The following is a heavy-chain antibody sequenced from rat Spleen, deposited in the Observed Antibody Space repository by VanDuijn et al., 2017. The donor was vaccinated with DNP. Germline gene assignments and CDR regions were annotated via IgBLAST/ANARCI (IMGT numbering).Heavy chain of an antibody. CDR2: INKDSRTI. J-gene: IGHJ2*01. Sequence: EVKLVESGGGLVQPGRSLKLSCAASGFNFNDYWMGWVRQAPGKGLEWIGQINKDSRTINYTPSLKDKFTVSRDNARNTLSLQMNKLGSEDTAIYYCAKGPNYGGYSDYFDYWGQGVMVTVSS. CDR3: AKGPNYGGYSDYFDY. D-gene: IGHD1-11*01. V-gene: IGHV4-2*01. CDR1: GFNFNDYW.